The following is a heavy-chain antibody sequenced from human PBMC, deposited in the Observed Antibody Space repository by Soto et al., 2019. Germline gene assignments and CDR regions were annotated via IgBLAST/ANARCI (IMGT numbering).Heavy chain of an antibody. CDR3: AKILTYYYDSSGYYY. D-gene: IGHD3-22*01. V-gene: IGHV3-23*01. Sequence: GGSLRLSCAASGFTFSSDAMSWVRQAPWKGLEWVSAISGSGGSTYYADSVKGRFTISRDNSKNTLYLQMNSLRAEDTAVYYCAKILTYYYDSSGYYYWGQGTLVTVSS. CDR1: GFTFSSDA. CDR2: ISGSGGST. J-gene: IGHJ4*02.